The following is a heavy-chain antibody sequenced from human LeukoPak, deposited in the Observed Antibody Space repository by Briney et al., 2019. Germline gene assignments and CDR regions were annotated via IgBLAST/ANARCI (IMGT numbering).Heavy chain of an antibody. D-gene: IGHD2-2*01. CDR3: ARESVVPDAIWYFDL. V-gene: IGHV1-18*01. CDR2: ISAYNGNT. Sequence: GASVKVSCKASGYTFTSYGISWVRQAPGQGLEWMGWISAYNGNTNYAQKLQGRVTMTTDTSTSTAYMELRSLRSDDTAVYYCARESVVPDAIWYFDLWGRGTLVTVSS. J-gene: IGHJ2*01. CDR1: GYTFTSYG.